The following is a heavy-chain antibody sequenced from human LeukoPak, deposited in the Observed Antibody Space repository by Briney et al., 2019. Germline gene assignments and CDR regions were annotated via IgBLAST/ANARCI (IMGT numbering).Heavy chain of an antibody. CDR2: IYTSGST. CDR1: GGSISSGSYY. CDR3: ARDIVLVTAIPDYYYYMDV. Sequence: SETLSLTCTVSGGSISSGSYYGGWLRQPAGEGLEWIGRIYTSGSTNYNPSLKSRVTISVNTSKNQFSLKLSSVTAADTAVYYCARDIVLVTAIPDYYYYMDVWGKGTTVTISS. J-gene: IGHJ6*03. V-gene: IGHV4-61*02. D-gene: IGHD2-21*02.